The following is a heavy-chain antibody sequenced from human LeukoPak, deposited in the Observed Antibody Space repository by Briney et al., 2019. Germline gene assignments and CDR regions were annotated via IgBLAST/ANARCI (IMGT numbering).Heavy chain of an antibody. J-gene: IGHJ4*02. D-gene: IGHD6-13*01. CDR3: ARSYSSSWEFDY. V-gene: IGHV1-2*02. CDR1: GYTFTGYY. CDR2: INPNSGGT. Sequence: ASVKVSCKASGYTFTGYYMHWVRQAPGQGLEWMGWINPNSGGTNYAQKFQGRVTMTRDTSISTAYMELSRLRSDDTAVYYCARSYSSSWEFDYWGQGTLVTVSS.